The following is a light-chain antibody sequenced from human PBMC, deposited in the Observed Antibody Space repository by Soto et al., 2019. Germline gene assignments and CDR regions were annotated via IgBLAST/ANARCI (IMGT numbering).Light chain of an antibody. J-gene: IGKJ1*01. Sequence: IRMTQSASTLSGSVGDRVTITCRASQTISSWLAWYQQKPGKAPKLLIYDASSLESGVPSRFSGSGSGTEFTLTISSLQPDDFATYYCQQYNSYSQTFGQGTKVDIK. CDR3: QQYNSYSQT. CDR1: QTISSW. CDR2: DAS. V-gene: IGKV1-5*01.